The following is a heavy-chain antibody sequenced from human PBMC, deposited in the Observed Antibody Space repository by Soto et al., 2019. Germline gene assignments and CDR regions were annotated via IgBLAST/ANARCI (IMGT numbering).Heavy chain of an antibody. D-gene: IGHD2-2*01. J-gene: IGHJ4*02. CDR2: INHSGST. V-gene: IGHV4-34*01. CDR1: GGSFSGYY. Sequence: SETLSLTCAVYGGSFSGYYWSWIRQPPGKGLEWIGDINHSGSTNYNPSLKSRVTISVDTSKNQFSLKLSSVTAADTAVFYCAREGYCGSPSCYGWGQGTLVTVSS. CDR3: AREGYCGSPSCYG.